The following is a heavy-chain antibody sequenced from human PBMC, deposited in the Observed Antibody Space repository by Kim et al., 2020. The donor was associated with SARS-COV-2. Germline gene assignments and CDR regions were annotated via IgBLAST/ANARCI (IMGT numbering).Heavy chain of an antibody. CDR2: IYYSGST. D-gene: IGHD3-3*01. J-gene: IGHJ4*02. V-gene: IGHV4-59*13. CDR1: GGSLSPYY. Sequence: SETLSLTCTVSGGSLSPYYWSWIRQPPGKGLEYIGYIYYSGSTKYNPSLKSRVTMSVDTSKNQFSLHLSSVTAADTAVYYCARGSTYYDFWSGYPPLGYWGQGTLVTVS. CDR3: ARGSTYYDFWSGYPPLGY.